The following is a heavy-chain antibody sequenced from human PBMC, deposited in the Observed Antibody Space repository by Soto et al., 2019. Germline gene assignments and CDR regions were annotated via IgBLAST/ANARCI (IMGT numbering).Heavy chain of an antibody. J-gene: IGHJ6*02. CDR3: AREFTEGYYYYGMDV. V-gene: IGHV1-69*06. Sequence: ASVKVSCKASGGTFSSYAISWVRQAPGQGLEWMGGIIAIFGTTNYAQRFQGRVTITADKSTSTAYMELSSLKSEDTAVYYCAREFTEGYYYYGMDVWGQGTTVTVSS. CDR2: IIAIFGTT. CDR1: GGTFSSYA. D-gene: IGHD4-4*01.